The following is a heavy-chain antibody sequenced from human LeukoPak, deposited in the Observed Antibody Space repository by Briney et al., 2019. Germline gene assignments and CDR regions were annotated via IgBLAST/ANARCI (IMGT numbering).Heavy chain of an antibody. J-gene: IGHJ1*01. CDR2: IWYDGSNK. CDR3: ASLYCDILTGYSEYFQH. CDR1: GFTFSSYG. D-gene: IGHD3-9*01. Sequence: GGSLRLSCAASGFTFSSYGMHWVRQAPGKGLEWVTVIWYDGSNKYYADSVKGRFTISRDNSKNTLYLQMNSLRDEDTAVYYCASLYCDILTGYSEYFQHWGQGTLVTVSS. V-gene: IGHV3-33*01.